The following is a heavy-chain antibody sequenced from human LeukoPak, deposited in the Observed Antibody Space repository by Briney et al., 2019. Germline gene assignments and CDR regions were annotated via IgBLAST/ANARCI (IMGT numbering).Heavy chain of an antibody. J-gene: IGHJ5*02. CDR2: INHSGST. CDR1: GGSCSGYY. V-gene: IGHV4-34*01. D-gene: IGHD2-2*01. Sequence: SETLSLTCAVYGGSCSGYYWSWIRQPPGKGLEWIGEINHSGSTNYNPSLKSRVTISVDTSKNQFSLKLSSVTAADTAVYYCASAVPFDCSSTSCYEFYNWFDPWGQGTLVTVSS. CDR3: ASAVPFDCSSTSCYEFYNWFDP.